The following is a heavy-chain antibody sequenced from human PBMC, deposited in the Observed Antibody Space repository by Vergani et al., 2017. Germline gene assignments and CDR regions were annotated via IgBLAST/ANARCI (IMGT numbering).Heavy chain of an antibody. Sequence: QVQLQESGPGLVKPSQTLSLTCTVSGGSISSGSYYWSWIRQPAGKGLEWIGRIYTSGSTNYNPSLKSRVTISVDTSKNQFSQKLSSVTAADTAVYYCARVGRCSSTSFIYYYYYYMDVWGKGTTVTVSS. CDR3: ARVGRCSSTSFIYYYYYYMDV. CDR2: IYTSGST. CDR1: GGSISSGSYY. D-gene: IGHD2-2*01. J-gene: IGHJ6*03. V-gene: IGHV4-61*02.